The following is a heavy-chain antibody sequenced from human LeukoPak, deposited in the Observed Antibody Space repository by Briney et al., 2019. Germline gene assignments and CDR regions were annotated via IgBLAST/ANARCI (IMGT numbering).Heavy chain of an antibody. J-gene: IGHJ2*01. CDR1: GYTFTSYG. Sequence: ASVKVSCKASGYTFTSYGISWVRQAPGQGLEWMGWISAYNGNTNYAQKLQGRVTMTTDTSTSTAYMELRSLRSEDTAVYYCARRRAVAYCGGDCPHWYFDLWGRGTLVTVSS. D-gene: IGHD2-21*02. CDR2: ISAYNGNT. V-gene: IGHV1-18*01. CDR3: ARRRAVAYCGGDCPHWYFDL.